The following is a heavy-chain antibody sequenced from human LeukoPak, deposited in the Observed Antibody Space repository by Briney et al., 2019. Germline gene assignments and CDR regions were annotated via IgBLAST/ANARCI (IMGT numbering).Heavy chain of an antibody. CDR3: AKYKWELPDYFDS. J-gene: IGHJ4*02. V-gene: IGHV3-53*01. D-gene: IGHD1-26*01. CDR2: IYSGGST. Sequence: GGSLRLSCAASGFTVSSNYMSWVRQAPGKGLEWVSVIYSGGSTYYADSVKGRFTISRDNSKNTLYLQMNSLRAEDTAAYYCAKYKWELPDYFDSWGQGTLVTVSS. CDR1: GFTVSSNY.